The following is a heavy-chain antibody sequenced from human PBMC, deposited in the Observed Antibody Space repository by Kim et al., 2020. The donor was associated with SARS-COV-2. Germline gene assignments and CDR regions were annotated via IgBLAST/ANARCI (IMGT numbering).Heavy chain of an antibody. CDR1: GGSISSSSYY. CDR3: ARVYCSSTSCYPGSLGWFDP. D-gene: IGHD2-2*01. V-gene: IGHV4-39*07. CDR2: IYYSGST. Sequence: SETLSLTCTVSGGSISSSSYYWGWIRQPPGKGLEWIGSIYYSGSTYYNPSLKSRVTISVDTSKNQFSLKLSSVTAADTAVYYCARVYCSSTSCYPGSLGWFDPWGQGTLVTVSS. J-gene: IGHJ5*02.